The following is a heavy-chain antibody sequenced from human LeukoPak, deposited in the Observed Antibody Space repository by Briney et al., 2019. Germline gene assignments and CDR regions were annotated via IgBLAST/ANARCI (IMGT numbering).Heavy chain of an antibody. J-gene: IGHJ4*02. Sequence: SETLSLTCAVYGGSFSGYYWSWIRQPPGKGLEWIGEINHSGSTHYNPSLKSRVTISVDTSKNQFSLKLSSVTAADTAVYYCARGSSGVRRVYSPRPLGYWGQGTLVTVSS. CDR2: INHSGST. V-gene: IGHV4-34*01. CDR1: GGSFSGYY. CDR3: ARGSSGVRRVYSPRPLGY. D-gene: IGHD3-10*01.